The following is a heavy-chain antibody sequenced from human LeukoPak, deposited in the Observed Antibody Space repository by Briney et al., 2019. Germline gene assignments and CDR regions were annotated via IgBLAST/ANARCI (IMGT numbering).Heavy chain of an antibody. CDR1: GGSISSSSYY. CDR2: IYYSGST. J-gene: IGHJ4*02. V-gene: IGHV4-39*01. CDR3: ARPRGWFGELGYFDY. D-gene: IGHD3-10*01. Sequence: SETLSLTCTVSGGSISSSSYYWGWIRQPPGKGLEWIGGIYYSGSTYYNPSLKSRVTISVGTSKNQFSLKLSSVTAADTAVYYCARPRGWFGELGYFDYWGQGTLVTVSS.